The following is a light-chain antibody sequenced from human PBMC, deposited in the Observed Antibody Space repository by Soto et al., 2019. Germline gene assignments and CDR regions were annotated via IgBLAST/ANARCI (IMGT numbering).Light chain of an antibody. J-gene: IGKJ4*01. Sequence: DIQMTQAPSSLSASVGDRVTITSRASQSISSYLNGYQQKPGQAPKLLIYAASSLQSGVPSRLSGSGSGTDFTLTISSLQPEDFVAYYCHQSYSTPLLTFGGGTKVEIK. CDR2: AAS. V-gene: IGKV1-39*01. CDR3: HQSYSTPLLT. CDR1: QSISSY.